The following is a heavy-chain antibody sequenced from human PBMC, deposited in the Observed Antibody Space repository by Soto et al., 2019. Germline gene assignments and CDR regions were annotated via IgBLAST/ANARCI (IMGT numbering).Heavy chain of an antibody. J-gene: IGHJ4*02. CDR3: AREAPDGYNDY. Sequence: SETLSLTCTVSGYSISSGYHWAWIRQPPGKGLEWLGSVHYSGNTYYNPSLKSRLTISVDKSKNQFSLKLSSVTAADTAVYYCAREAPDGYNDYWGQGTLVTVSS. V-gene: IGHV4-38-2*02. CDR1: GYSISSGYH. D-gene: IGHD5-12*01. CDR2: VHYSGNT.